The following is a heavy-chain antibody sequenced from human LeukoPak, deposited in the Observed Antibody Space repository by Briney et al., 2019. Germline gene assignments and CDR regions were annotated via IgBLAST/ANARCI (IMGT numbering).Heavy chain of an antibody. V-gene: IGHV1-2*02. CDR2: INPNSGGT. Sequence: ASVKVSCKACGYTFTGYYMHWVRQAPGQGLEWMGWINPNSGGTNYAQKFQGRVTMTRDTSISTAYMELSRLRSDDTAVYYCARDTDTYYYDSSGFYWGQGTLVTVSS. CDR3: ARDTDTYYYDSSGFY. J-gene: IGHJ4*02. D-gene: IGHD3-22*01. CDR1: GYTFTGYY.